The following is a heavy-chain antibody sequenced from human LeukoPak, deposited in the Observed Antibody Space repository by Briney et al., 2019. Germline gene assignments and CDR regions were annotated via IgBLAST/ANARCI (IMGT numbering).Heavy chain of an antibody. J-gene: IGHJ3*02. CDR2: IYHSGST. Sequence: PSGTLSLTCAVSGASISSSYWWSWVRQPPGKGLEWIGEIYHSGSTNYNPSLKSRLTISVDTSKNQFSLKLSSVTAADTAVYYCARVRWPGRAFDIWGQGTMVTVSS. CDR1: GASISSSYW. D-gene: IGHD2-15*01. V-gene: IGHV4-4*02. CDR3: ARVRWPGRAFDI.